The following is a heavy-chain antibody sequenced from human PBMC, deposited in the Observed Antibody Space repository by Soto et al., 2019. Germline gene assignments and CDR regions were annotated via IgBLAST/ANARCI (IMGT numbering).Heavy chain of an antibody. D-gene: IGHD3-3*02. J-gene: IGHJ6*02. CDR2: IVVVNGNT. CDR1: GFSFGDSA. Sequence: ELVQSGPEAREPGTSVKVSCRASGFSFGDSAVQWVRQGRGQRLEWIGWIVVVNGNTNYAQKFEGRVTLTREASTSTSHMELTSLSYEDTDVYFCAVTDLPFRPLTEPTENGMDVWGQGTTVTVAS. CDR3: AVTDLPFRPLTEPTENGMDV. V-gene: IGHV1-58*01.